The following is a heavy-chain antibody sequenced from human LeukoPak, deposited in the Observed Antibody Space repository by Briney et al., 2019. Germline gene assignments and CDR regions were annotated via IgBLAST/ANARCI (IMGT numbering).Heavy chain of an antibody. CDR1: GYTFTSYG. J-gene: IGHJ6*02. V-gene: IGHV1-18*01. CDR2: ISAYNGNT. CDR3: ARDRSSGSYSGGMDV. D-gene: IGHD3-10*01. Sequence: AASVKVSCKASGYTFTSYGISWVRQAPGQGLEWMGWISAYNGNTNYAQKLQGRVTMTTDTSTSTAYMELSSLRSEDTAVYYCARDRSSGSYSGGMDVWGQGTTVTVSS.